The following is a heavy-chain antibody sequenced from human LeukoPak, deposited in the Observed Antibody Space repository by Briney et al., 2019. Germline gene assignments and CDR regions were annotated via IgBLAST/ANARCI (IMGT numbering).Heavy chain of an antibody. V-gene: IGHV3-21*01. CDR1: GFTFSSYS. D-gene: IGHD5-18*01. CDR2: ISSSSSYI. CDR3: ARDPGEYTAMVHFDY. Sequence: PGGSLRLSCAASGFTFSSYSMNWVRQAPGKGLEWVSSISSSSSYIYYADSVKGRFTISRDNAKNSLYLQMNSLRAEDTAVYYCARDPGEYTAMVHFDYWGQGTLVTVSS. J-gene: IGHJ4*02.